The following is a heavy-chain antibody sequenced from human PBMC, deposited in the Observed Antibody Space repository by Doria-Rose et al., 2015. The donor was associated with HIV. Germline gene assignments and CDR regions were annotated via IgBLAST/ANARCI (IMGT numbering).Heavy chain of an antibody. CDR1: GFSFESYA. CDR3: AKAPIIGPKYYFYMDV. D-gene: IGHD3-3*01. CDR2: ICWDSGAK. V-gene: IGHV3-9*01. J-gene: IGHJ6*03. Sequence: VQLVQSGGGLVQPGRSLRPSCVGSGFSFESYAMHWVRLAPGKGLELVAGICWDSGAKGNADSVEGRFTISRDNAKKSVYLEMRSLRPEDTAFYYCAKAPIIGPKYYFYMDVWGKGTSVTVSS.